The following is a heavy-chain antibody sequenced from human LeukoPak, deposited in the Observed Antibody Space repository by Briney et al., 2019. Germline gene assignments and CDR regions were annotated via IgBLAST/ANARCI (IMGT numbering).Heavy chain of an antibody. CDR1: GDSIGNYY. D-gene: IGHD2/OR15-2a*01. CDR2: IYYSGSA. J-gene: IGHJ4*02. CDR3: ASRTLSSYYFDY. Sequence: PSETLSLTCTVSGDSIGNYYWSWIRQPPGKGLEWIGYIYYSGSANYNPSLKSRVTISVETSENEFSLKLSSVTAADTAVYYCASRTLSSYYFDYWGQGTLVTVSS. V-gene: IGHV4-59*08.